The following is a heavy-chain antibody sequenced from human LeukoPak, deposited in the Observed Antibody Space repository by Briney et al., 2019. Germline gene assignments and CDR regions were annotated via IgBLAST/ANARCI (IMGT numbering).Heavy chain of an antibody. V-gene: IGHV3-30*18. D-gene: IGHD3/OR15-3a*01. Sequence: GGSLRLSCAASGFIFRNYAMHWVRQSPGKGLEWLAVIAHDERKIYYADSVKGRFTISRDNSKNTLYLQMNSLRAEDTAVYYCAKVGWTKTPHSHDAFDIWGQGTMVTVSS. CDR3: AKVGWTKTPHSHDAFDI. CDR1: GFIFRNYA. J-gene: IGHJ3*02. CDR2: IAHDERKI.